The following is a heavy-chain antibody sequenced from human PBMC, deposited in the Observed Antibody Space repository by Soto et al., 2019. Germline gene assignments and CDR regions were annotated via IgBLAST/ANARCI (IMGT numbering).Heavy chain of an antibody. D-gene: IGHD4-4*01. CDR3: ARGGLQAQGVQYNHYAMDV. CDR1: GGTFDRHT. J-gene: IGHJ6*02. V-gene: IGHV1-69*06. Sequence: GASVKVSCKASGGTFDRHTINWVRQAPGQGLEWMGGIIPIFSTPKYAQKFQGRVMLTADKSTSTAYMEPSSLRYEDTAVYYCARGGLQAQGVQYNHYAMDVWGQGTTVTVSS. CDR2: IIPIFSTP.